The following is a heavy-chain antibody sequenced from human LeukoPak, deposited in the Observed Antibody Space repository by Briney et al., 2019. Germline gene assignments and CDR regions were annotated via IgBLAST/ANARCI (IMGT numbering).Heavy chain of an antibody. V-gene: IGHV3-23*01. CDR3: AKVPVSIPRYNWFDP. D-gene: IGHD2-2*02. Sequence: PGGSLRLSCAASGFTFSNYAMAWVRQAPGKGLEWVSTMSGSGDSTYYAGSVKGRFTISRDNSKNTLYLQMNSLRAEDTAVYYCAKVPVSIPRYNWFDPWGQGTLVTVSS. J-gene: IGHJ5*02. CDR2: MSGSGDST. CDR1: GFTFSNYA.